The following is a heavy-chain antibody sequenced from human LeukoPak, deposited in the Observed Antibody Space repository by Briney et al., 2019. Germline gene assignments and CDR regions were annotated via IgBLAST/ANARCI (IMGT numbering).Heavy chain of an antibody. CDR2: INPTGGRT. V-gene: IGHV1-46*01. CDR1: GYTFPSYF. J-gene: IGHJ4*02. Sequence: ASVKGSCKASGYTFPSYFMHWVRQAPGQGLEWMGIINPTGGRTTYAQKFQGRVTLTRDTSTSTVYMELSSLRYADTAVYYCARTAARRFDYWGQGTLVTVSS. D-gene: IGHD6-6*01. CDR3: ARTAARRFDY.